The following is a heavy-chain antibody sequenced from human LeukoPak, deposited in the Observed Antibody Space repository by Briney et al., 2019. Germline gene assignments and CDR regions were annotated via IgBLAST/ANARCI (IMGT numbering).Heavy chain of an antibody. V-gene: IGHV3-23*01. J-gene: IGHJ1*01. D-gene: IGHD2-21*02. Sequence: PGGSLRLSCAASGFTFSNYAMSWVRQAPGQGLEWVSTFSGSGGSTYYADSVKGRFTISRDNSKNTLYLQMNSLRAEDTAVYYCAKRPGSDLEYFQYWGQGTLVTVSS. CDR1: GFTFSNYA. CDR3: AKRPGSDLEYFQY. CDR2: FSGSGGST.